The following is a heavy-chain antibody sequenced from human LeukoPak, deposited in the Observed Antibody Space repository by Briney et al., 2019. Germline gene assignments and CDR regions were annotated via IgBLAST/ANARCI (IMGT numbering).Heavy chain of an antibody. V-gene: IGHV4-38-2*02. Sequence: SETLSLTCTVSGYSISSGYYWGWIRQPPGKGLEWIGSIYHSGSTYYNPSLKSRVTISVDTSKNQFSLKLSSVTAADTAVYYCARLSQFGVLRFSYYMDVWGKGTRSPSP. CDR3: ARLSQFGVLRFSYYMDV. D-gene: IGHD3-3*01. J-gene: IGHJ6*03. CDR1: GYSISSGYY. CDR2: IYHSGST.